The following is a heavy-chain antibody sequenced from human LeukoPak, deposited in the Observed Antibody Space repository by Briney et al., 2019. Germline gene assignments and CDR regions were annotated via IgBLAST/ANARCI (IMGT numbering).Heavy chain of an antibody. D-gene: IGHD4-17*01. V-gene: IGHV4-31*03. J-gene: IGHJ4*02. Sequence: SETLSLTCTVSGGSISSGGYYWSWIRQHPGKGLEWIGYIYYSGSTHYNPSLKSRVTISVDTSKNQFSLKLSSVTAADTAVYYCARGQRGYGDCLFDYWGQGTLVTVSS. CDR1: GGSISSGGYY. CDR3: ARGQRGYGDCLFDY. CDR2: IYYSGST.